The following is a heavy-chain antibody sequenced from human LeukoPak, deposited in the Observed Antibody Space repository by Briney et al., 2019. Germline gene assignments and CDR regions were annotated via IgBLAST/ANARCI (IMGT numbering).Heavy chain of an antibody. CDR1: GGTFNNYA. J-gene: IGHJ6*03. D-gene: IGHD2-2*01. Sequence: SVTVSFKASGGTFNNYAISWVRQAPGQGLGWMGGIIPIFGTANYAQRFQGRVTITTDEYTSTAYMELSSLRSENTAVYYCTGGYQLLSRYYYYYYMDVWGKGTTVTVSS. CDR3: TGGYQLLSRYYYYYYMDV. CDR2: IIPIFGTA. V-gene: IGHV1-69*05.